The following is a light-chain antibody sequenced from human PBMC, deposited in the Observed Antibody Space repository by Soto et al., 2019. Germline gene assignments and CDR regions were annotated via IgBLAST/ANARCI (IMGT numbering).Light chain of an antibody. J-gene: IGKJ4*01. CDR3: QQYHDWPPLT. Sequence: EILLTQSPATLSVSPGERATLSCRASQSVGGTLAWYQQKPGQAPSLLIYGASTRATGVPARFSGSGSGTEFTLTISSLQSKDLAVYYCQQYHDWPPLTFGGGTKVEIK. V-gene: IGKV3-15*01. CDR1: QSVGGT. CDR2: GAS.